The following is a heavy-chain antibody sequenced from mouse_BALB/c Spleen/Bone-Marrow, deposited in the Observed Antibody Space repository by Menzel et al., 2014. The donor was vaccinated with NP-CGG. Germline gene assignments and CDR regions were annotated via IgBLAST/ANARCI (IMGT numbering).Heavy chain of an antibody. CDR3: ASYYYGRYFDV. V-gene: IGHV14-3*02. CDR1: GFNTTDTY. CDR2: IDPANGNT. D-gene: IGHD1-1*01. Sequence: VQLQQSGAELVKPGASVKLSCTASGFNTTDTYMHWVKQRPEQGLEWIGRIDPANGNTKYDPKFQGKATITADISSNTAYLQLSSLTSEDTAVYYCASYYYGRYFDVWGAGTTVTVSS. J-gene: IGHJ1*01.